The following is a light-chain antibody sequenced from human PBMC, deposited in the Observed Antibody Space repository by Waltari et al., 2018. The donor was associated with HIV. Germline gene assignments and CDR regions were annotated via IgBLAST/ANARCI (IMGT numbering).Light chain of an antibody. CDR1: GLRSYY. Sequence: SSELTQDPAVSVALGQTVRITCQGVGLRSYYASCYQQKPGQAPVLVIYGKNNRPSGIPDRFSGSSSGNTASLTITGAQAEDEADYYCNSRDSSGNHPVVFGGGTKLTVL. V-gene: IGLV3-19*01. CDR3: NSRDSSGNHPVV. CDR2: GKN. J-gene: IGLJ2*01.